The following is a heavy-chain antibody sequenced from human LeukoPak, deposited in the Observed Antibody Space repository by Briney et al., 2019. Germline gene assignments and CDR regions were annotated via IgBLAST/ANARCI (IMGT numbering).Heavy chain of an antibody. V-gene: IGHV1-69*04. D-gene: IGHD2-2*02. J-gene: IGHJ3*02. Sequence: ASVKVSCKASGGTFSSYAISWVRQAPGQGLEWMGRIIPILGIANYAQKFQGRVTITADKSTSTDYMELSSLRSEDTAVYYCARDHGGCSSTSCYTTGGAFDIWGQGTMVTVSS. CDR2: IIPILGIA. CDR3: ARDHGGCSSTSCYTTGGAFDI. CDR1: GGTFSSYA.